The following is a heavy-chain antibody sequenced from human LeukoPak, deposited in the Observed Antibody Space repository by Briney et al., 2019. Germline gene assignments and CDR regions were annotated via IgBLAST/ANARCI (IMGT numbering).Heavy chain of an antibody. Sequence: GGSLRLSCAASGFTVSSNQMSWVRQAPGKGLEWVSVIYSGGSTYYADSVKGRFTISRDNSKNTLYLKMNSLRAEDTAVYYCAREGYSYGSPLDYYYMDVWGKGTTVTVSS. D-gene: IGHD5-18*01. V-gene: IGHV3-66*02. CDR3: AREGYSYGSPLDYYYMDV. CDR1: GFTVSSNQ. J-gene: IGHJ6*03. CDR2: IYSGGST.